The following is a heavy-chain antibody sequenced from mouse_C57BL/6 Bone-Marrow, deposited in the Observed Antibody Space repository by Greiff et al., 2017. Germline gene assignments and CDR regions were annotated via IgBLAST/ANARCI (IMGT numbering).Heavy chain of an antibody. V-gene: IGHV1-15*01. CDR2: IDPETGGT. D-gene: IGHD1-1*02. Sequence: QVQLQQSGAELVRPGASVTLSCKASGYTFTDYEMHWVKQTPVHGLEWIGAIDPETGGTAYNQKFQGKAILTADQSSSTAYMELRSLAAEDSAVYYCTTGGYWGQGTTLTVSS. CDR3: TTGGY. CDR1: GYTFTDYE. J-gene: IGHJ2*01.